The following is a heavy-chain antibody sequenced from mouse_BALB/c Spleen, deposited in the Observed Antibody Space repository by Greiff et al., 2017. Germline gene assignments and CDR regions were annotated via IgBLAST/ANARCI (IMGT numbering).Heavy chain of an antibody. V-gene: IGHV1S29*02. CDR3: ARETTVVEYYFDY. J-gene: IGHJ2*01. CDR2: IYPYNGGT. CDR1: GYTFTDYN. Sequence: VQLKESGPELVKPGASVKISCKASGYTFTDYNMHWVKQSHGKSLEWIGYIYPYNGGTGYNQKFKSKATLTVDNSSSTAYMELRSLTSEDSAVYYCARETTVVEYYFDYWGQGTTLTVSS. D-gene: IGHD1-1*01.